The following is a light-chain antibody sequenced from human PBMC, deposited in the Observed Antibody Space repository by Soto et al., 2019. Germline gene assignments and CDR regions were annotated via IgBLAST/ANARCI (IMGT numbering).Light chain of an antibody. CDR3: SSYTTSAPYV. J-gene: IGLJ1*01. CDR1: SSDVGAYNF. Sequence: QSALTQPASVSGSPGQSITISCTGTSSDVGAYNFVSWYQFHPGRAPKLIIYEVTIRPSGVSNRFSGSKSGNTASLTISGLQAEEEADYYCSSYTTSAPYVFGSGTKLTVL. V-gene: IGLV2-14*01. CDR2: EVT.